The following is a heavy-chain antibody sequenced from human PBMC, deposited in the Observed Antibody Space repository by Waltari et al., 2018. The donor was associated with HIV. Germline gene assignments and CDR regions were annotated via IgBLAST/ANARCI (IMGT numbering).Heavy chain of an antibody. CDR1: GFTFSSYW. D-gene: IGHD6-19*01. CDR2: INSDESST. CDR3: ARRHSSEGILDY. V-gene: IGHV3-74*01. Sequence: EVQLVESGGGLVQPGGSLRLSCAASGFTFSSYWMHWVRQGPGKGLGWVSRINSDESSTLYADSVKGRFTISRDNAKNTLYLQMNSLRAEDTAVYYCARRHSSEGILDYWGQGTLVTVSS. J-gene: IGHJ4*02.